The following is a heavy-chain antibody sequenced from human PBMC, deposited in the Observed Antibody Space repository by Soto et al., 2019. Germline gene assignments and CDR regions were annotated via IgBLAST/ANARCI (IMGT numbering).Heavy chain of an antibody. J-gene: IGHJ6*02. Sequence: GGSLRLSCAASGFTFSSYSMNWVRQAPGKGLEWVLSISSSSSYIYYADSVKGRFTISRDNAKNSLYLQMNSLRAEDTAVYYCASTRSSTSCYSSYYYGMDVWGQGTTVTVSS. CDR3: ASTRSSTSCYSSYYYGMDV. V-gene: IGHV3-21*01. CDR2: ISSSSSYI. D-gene: IGHD2-2*01. CDR1: GFTFSSYS.